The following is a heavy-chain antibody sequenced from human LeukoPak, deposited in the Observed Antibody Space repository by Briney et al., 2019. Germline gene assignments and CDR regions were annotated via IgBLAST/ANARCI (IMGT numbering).Heavy chain of an antibody. J-gene: IGHJ4*02. CDR1: GFTFSSYG. CDR3: AKAVTYYYGSGTYYNVPIDY. CDR2: ISYDGSNK. V-gene: IGHV3-30*18. D-gene: IGHD3-10*01. Sequence: GGSLRLSCAASGFTFSSYGMRWVRQAPGKGLEWVAVISYDGSNKYYADSVKGRFTISRDNPKNTLYLQMNSLRAEDTAVYYCAKAVTYYYGSGTYYNVPIDYWGQGTLVTVSS.